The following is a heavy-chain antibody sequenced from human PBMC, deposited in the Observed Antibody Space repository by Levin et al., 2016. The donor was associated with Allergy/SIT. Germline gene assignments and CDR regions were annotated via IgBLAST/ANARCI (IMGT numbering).Heavy chain of an antibody. Sequence: ASVKVSCKVSGYTLTELSMHWVRQAPGKGLEWMGGFDPEDGETIYAQKFQGRVTMTEDTSTDTAYMELSSLRSEDTAVYYCATDKAPPQGYQLLYRIDAFDIWGQGTMVTVSS. V-gene: IGHV1-24*01. CDR3: ATDKAPPQGYQLLYRIDAFDI. CDR2: FDPEDGET. CDR1: GYTLTELS. J-gene: IGHJ3*02. D-gene: IGHD2-2*02.